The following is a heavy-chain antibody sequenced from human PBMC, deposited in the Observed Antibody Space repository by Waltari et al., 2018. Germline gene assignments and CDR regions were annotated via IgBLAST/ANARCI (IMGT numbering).Heavy chain of an antibody. CDR2: ISVSGGNT. CDR1: GFRFRNYA. Sequence: EVQLLESGGGLVQPGGSLRLSCAASGFRFRNYAMSWVRQAPGKGLEYVSAISVSGGNTYYADSVKGRFTVSRDNSKNTLFLQMNSPRAEDTATYYCASQVDFALVPVERHFDSWGQGTLVTVSP. D-gene: IGHD2-8*02. J-gene: IGHJ4*02. V-gene: IGHV3-23*01. CDR3: ASQVDFALVPVERHFDS.